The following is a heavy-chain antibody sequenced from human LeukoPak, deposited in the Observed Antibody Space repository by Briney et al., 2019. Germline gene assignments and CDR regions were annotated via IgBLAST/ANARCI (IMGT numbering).Heavy chain of an antibody. CDR2: ISTNGNT. V-gene: IGHV4-61*02. CDR3: AMSSSVTRFDY. CDR1: GGSIRSGSFY. D-gene: IGHD6-19*01. Sequence: SEALSLTCTVSGGSIRSGSFYWSWIRQPAGKGLEWIGRISTNGNTNYNPSLTSRVTISVDTSKNQFSLMLNSVTAADTAVYYCAMSSSVTRFDYWGQGTLVTVSS. J-gene: IGHJ4*02.